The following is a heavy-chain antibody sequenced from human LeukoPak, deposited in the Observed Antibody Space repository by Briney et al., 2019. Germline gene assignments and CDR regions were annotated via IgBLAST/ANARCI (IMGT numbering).Heavy chain of an antibody. J-gene: IGHJ4*02. Sequence: PGGSLRLSCAASGFTFSDYYMSWIRRAPGKGLEWVSYISSSGSTIYYADSVKGRFTISRDNAKNTLYLQMNSLRAEDTAVYYCAKGRIAAAGTYFDYWGQGTLVTVSS. CDR2: ISSSGSTI. CDR3: AKGRIAAAGTYFDY. CDR1: GFTFSDYY. V-gene: IGHV3-11*01. D-gene: IGHD6-13*01.